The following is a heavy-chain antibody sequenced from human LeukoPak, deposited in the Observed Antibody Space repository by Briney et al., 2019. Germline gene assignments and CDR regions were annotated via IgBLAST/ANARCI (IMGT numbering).Heavy chain of an antibody. CDR2: IFYSGST. CDR3: ARSYRTISVVPDYFFDY. J-gene: IGHJ4*02. CDR1: GDSISSGYY. D-gene: IGHD4/OR15-4a*01. V-gene: IGHV4-38-2*01. Sequence: SETLSLTCAVSGDSISSGYYWGWIRQPPGKGLEWIGRIFYSGSTYYNPSLKSRVSISVDTSKNQFSLKLSSVTAADTAVYYCARSYRTISVVPDYFFDYWRQGSLVTVSS.